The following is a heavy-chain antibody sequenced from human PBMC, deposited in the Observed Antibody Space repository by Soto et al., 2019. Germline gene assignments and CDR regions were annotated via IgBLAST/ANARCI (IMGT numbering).Heavy chain of an antibody. D-gene: IGHD6-19*01. J-gene: IGHJ4*02. V-gene: IGHV3-53*01. CDR3: VQTTGWPGFDF. CDR2: IYGGGTT. Sequence: EVQLVESGGGMIQPGGSLSLSCSASGFSVSSKYMTWVRQAPGKGLGWVSDIYGGGTTYYADSVKGRFTISRDNSKNSLYLQINSLRAEDTAVYYCVQTTGWPGFDFWGQGTLVTVSS. CDR1: GFSVSSKY.